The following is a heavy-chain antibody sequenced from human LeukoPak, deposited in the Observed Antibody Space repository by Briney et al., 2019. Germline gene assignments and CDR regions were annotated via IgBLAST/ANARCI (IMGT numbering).Heavy chain of an antibody. CDR3: ARERESGWPFDY. CDR1: GGSFSGYY. V-gene: IGHV4-59*01. J-gene: IGHJ4*02. Sequence: SETLSLTCAVYGGSFSGYYWSWIRQPPGKGLEWIGYIYYSGSTNYNPSLKSRVTISVDTSKNQFSLKLSSVTAADTAVYYCARERESGWPFDYWGQGTLVTVSS. CDR2: IYYSGST. D-gene: IGHD6-19*01.